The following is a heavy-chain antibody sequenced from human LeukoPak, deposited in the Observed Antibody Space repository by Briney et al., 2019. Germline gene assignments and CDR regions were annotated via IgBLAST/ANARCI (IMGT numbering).Heavy chain of an antibody. CDR3: ARGPPGLATIFGVVIPNFYMDV. CDR2: IYYSGST. CDR1: GGSISSSSYY. Sequence: PSETLSLTCTVSGGSISSSSYYWGWIRQPPGKGLEWIGSIYYSGSTYYNPSRKSRVTISVDTSKNQFSLKLSSVTAADTAVYYCARGPPGLATIFGVVIPNFYMDVWGKGTTVTVSS. J-gene: IGHJ6*03. D-gene: IGHD3-3*01. V-gene: IGHV4-39*07.